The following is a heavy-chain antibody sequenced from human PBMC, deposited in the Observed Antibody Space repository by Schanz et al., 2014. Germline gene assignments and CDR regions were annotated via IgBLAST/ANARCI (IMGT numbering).Heavy chain of an antibody. J-gene: IGHJ4*02. CDR2: MSGSGSTA. V-gene: IGHV3-23*01. CDR1: GFTFSNHA. Sequence: EVHLLESGGGLVQPGGSLRLSCAASGFTFSNHALSWVRQAPGKGLEWVSGMSGSGSTADYADSVKGRFTISRDNSRKTLYLQMNSLRADDTAVYYCARDLLVSHYDFWSGNDYWGQGSLVTVSS. D-gene: IGHD3-3*01. CDR3: ARDLLVSHYDFWSGNDY.